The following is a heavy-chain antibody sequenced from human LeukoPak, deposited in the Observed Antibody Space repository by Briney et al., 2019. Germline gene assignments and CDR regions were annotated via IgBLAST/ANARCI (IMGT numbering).Heavy chain of an antibody. V-gene: IGHV3-64D*09. J-gene: IGHJ4*02. D-gene: IGHD6-19*01. CDR3: VKITSSSGGDY. CDR1: GFAFSSYA. Sequence: GGSLRLSCSASGFAFSSYAMYWVRQAPGKGLEYVSGISSNGGSTYYADSVKGRFTISRDNSKNTLYLQMSSLRAEDTAVYYCVKITSSSGGDYWGQGTLVTVSS. CDR2: ISSNGGST.